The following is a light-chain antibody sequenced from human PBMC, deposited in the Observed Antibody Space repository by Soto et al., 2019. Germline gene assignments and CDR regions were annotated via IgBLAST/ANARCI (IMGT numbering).Light chain of an antibody. J-gene: IGLJ3*02. V-gene: IGLV2-8*01. Sequence: QPVLTQPPSASGSPGQSVTISCTGTSSDVGGYNYVSWYQQHPGKAPKLMIYEVSKRPSGVPDHFSGSKSGNTASLTVSGLQAEDEADYYCSSYAGSNNVVFGGGTKVTVL. CDR3: SSYAGSNNVV. CDR2: EVS. CDR1: SSDVGGYNY.